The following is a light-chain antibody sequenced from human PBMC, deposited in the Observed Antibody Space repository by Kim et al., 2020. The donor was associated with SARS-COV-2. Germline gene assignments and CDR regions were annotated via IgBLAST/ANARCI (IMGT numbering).Light chain of an antibody. CDR1: SGHSSYA. CDR3: QTWDTGIRV. Sequence: QLVLTQSPSASASLGASVQLTCILSSGHSSYAIAWLQQQPGKGPRFLMKVNRDGSHIKGDGIPDRFSGSTSGAERYLIISSLQPEDEADYYCQTWDTGIRVFGGGTQLTVL. CDR2: VNRDGSH. J-gene: IGLJ3*02. V-gene: IGLV4-69*01.